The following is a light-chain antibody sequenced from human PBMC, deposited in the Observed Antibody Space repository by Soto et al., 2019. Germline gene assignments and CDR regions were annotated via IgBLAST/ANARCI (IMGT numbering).Light chain of an antibody. CDR2: AAS. CDR1: QGISSY. J-gene: IGKJ5*01. Sequence: AIRMTQSPSSFSASTGDRVTITCRASQGISSYLAWYQQKPGNAPKLLLYAASTLQSGVPSRFSGSGSGTDFTLTTSCLQSEDFATYYCQQYYSYPPITFGQGTRLEIK. CDR3: QQYYSYPPIT. V-gene: IGKV1-8*01.